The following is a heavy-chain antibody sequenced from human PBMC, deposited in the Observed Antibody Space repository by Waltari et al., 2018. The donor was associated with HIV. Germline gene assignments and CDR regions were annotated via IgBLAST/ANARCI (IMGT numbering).Heavy chain of an antibody. CDR1: GYTFTSYA. Sequence: QVQLVQSGAEVKKPGASVKVSCKASGYTFTSYAIHWVRQAPGQRLEWMGWINTGNDNTEYSQKFQGRVTIARDTSASTADMELSSLTSEDTAIYYCARKGAAGFFYFDCWGQGTLVTVSS. V-gene: IGHV1-3*04. CDR2: INTGNDNT. D-gene: IGHD2-15*01. J-gene: IGHJ4*02. CDR3: ARKGAAGFFYFDC.